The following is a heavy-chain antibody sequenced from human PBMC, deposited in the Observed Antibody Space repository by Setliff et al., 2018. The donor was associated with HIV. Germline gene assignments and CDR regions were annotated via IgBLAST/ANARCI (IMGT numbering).Heavy chain of an antibody. J-gene: IGHJ6*04. CDR2: INTNTGNP. D-gene: IGHD1-26*01. Sequence: ASVKVSCKASGYTFTTYAMNWVRQAPGQGLEWMGWINTNTGNPTSAQGFTGRFVFSVDTSVSTAYLQISSLKAEDTAVYYCARVLRGGYWGGGADVRGKGTTVTVSS. CDR3: ARVLRGGYWGGGADV. CDR1: GYTFTTYA. V-gene: IGHV7-4-1*02.